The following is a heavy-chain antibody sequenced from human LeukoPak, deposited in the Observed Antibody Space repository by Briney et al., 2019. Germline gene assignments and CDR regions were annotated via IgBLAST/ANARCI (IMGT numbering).Heavy chain of an antibody. D-gene: IGHD3-22*01. CDR2: ISAYNGNT. CDR3: ARDNGHYYDSSGYYQLFDY. J-gene: IGHJ4*02. V-gene: IGHV1-18*01. CDR1: GYTFTSYG. Sequence: ASVTVSCKASGYTFTSYGISWVRQAPGQGLEWMGWISAYNGNTDYAQKFQGTVTITADKSTSTAYMELSSLRSEDRAVYYCARDNGHYYDSSGYYQLFDYWGQGTLVTVSS.